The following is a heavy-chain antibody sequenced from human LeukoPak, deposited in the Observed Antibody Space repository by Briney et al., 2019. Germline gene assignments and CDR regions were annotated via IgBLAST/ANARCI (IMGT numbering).Heavy chain of an antibody. CDR2: ISWNSGSI. CDR3: AKDITETTGGVGY. CDR1: GFTFDDYA. D-gene: IGHD4-17*01. Sequence: PGGSLRLSCAASGFTFDDYAMHWVRQAPGKGLEWVSGISWNSGSIGYADSVKGRFTISRDNAENSLYLQMNSLRAEDTALYYCAKDITETTGGVGYWGQGTLVTVSS. V-gene: IGHV3-9*01. J-gene: IGHJ4*02.